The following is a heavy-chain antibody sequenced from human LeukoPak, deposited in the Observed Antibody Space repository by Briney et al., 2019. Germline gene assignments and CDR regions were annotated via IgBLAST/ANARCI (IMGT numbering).Heavy chain of an antibody. J-gene: IGHJ4*02. CDR2: INAGNGNT. Sequence: ALVKVSCKASGYTFTSYAMHWVRQAPGQRLEWMGWINAGNGNTKYSQKFQGRVTITRDTSASTAYMELSSLRSEDTAVCYCARERDYGDLGYWGQGTPVTVSS. D-gene: IGHD4-17*01. CDR1: GYTFTSYA. CDR3: ARERDYGDLGY. V-gene: IGHV1-3*01.